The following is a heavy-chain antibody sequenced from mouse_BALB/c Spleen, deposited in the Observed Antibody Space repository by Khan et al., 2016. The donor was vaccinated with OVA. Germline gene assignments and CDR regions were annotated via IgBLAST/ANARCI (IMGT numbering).Heavy chain of an antibody. Sequence: EVQLLESGPGLVKPSQSLSLTCTVTGYSITSDYAWNWIRQFPGNKLEWMGFISYSGSTSYNPSLKSRISITRDTSKNQFFLQLNSVTTEDTATYYCARWDYDAPNYLGQGTTLTVSS. CDR3: ARWDYDAPNY. CDR1: GYSITSDYA. D-gene: IGHD2-4*01. J-gene: IGHJ2*01. V-gene: IGHV3-2*02. CDR2: ISYSGST.